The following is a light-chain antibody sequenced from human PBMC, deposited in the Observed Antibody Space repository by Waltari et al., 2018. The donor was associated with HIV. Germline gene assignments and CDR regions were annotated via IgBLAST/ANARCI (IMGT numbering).Light chain of an antibody. CDR2: KVS. Sequence: DVVMTQSPLSLPVTLGQPATITCNSTQSLVFSDGNTHLHWFQQRPGQAPRRLIYKVSKRDSGVPDRFSGGGSDTDFTRKISRVEAEDVGLYYCMQGTHWPPTFGGGTKVEIK. CDR3: MQGTHWPPT. CDR1: QSLVFSDGNTH. J-gene: IGKJ4*01. V-gene: IGKV2-30*01.